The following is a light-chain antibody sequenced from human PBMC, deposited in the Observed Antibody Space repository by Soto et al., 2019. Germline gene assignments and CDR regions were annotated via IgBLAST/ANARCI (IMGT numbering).Light chain of an antibody. V-gene: IGKV1-39*01. Sequence: DIQMTQSPSSLSASVGDRVTIACRASENIRSYLNWYQQKPGKAPNLLIFAASSLVSGVPSRFSGSASGTDFTLTISSLQPEDFATYYCQQSYDSPPTFGQGT. CDR1: ENIRSY. J-gene: IGKJ1*01. CDR2: AAS. CDR3: QQSYDSPPT.